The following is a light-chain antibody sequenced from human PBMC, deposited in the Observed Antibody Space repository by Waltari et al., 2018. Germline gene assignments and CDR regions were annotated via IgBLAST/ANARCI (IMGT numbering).Light chain of an antibody. J-gene: IGLJ3*02. CDR3: QSYDRSLSGGV. Sequence: QSVLTQPPSMSGAPGQRVTISCTGSSPNIGAGYGVHWDQQVLGKAPRLLIFGDNNRPSGVPDRCSGSQSGTSASLAITGLQTEDGAVYSCQSYDRSLSGGVFGGGTKLTV. V-gene: IGLV1-40*01. CDR1: SPNIGAGYG. CDR2: GDN.